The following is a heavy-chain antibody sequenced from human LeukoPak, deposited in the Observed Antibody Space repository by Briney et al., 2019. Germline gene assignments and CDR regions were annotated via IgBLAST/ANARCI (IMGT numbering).Heavy chain of an antibody. CDR3: ARDLAGNNWFDP. CDR1: GYTFTSYA. D-gene: IGHD6-19*01. CDR2: INPSGGST. V-gene: IGHV1-46*01. Sequence: ASVKVSCKASGYTFTSYAMNWVRQAPGQGLEWMGIINPSGGSTSYAQKFQGRVTMTRDMSTSTVYMELSSLRSEDTAVYYCARDLAGNNWFDPWGQGTLVTVSS. J-gene: IGHJ5*02.